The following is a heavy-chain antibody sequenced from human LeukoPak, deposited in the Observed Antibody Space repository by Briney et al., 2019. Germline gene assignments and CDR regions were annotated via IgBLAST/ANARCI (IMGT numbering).Heavy chain of an antibody. CDR2: IRQSGGT. D-gene: IGHD3-9*01. CDR3: ARAHYDILTGSWFDY. CDR1: GGSFSDSY. V-gene: IGHV4-34*01. Sequence: SETLSLTCAVSGGSFSDSYWSWIRQSPEKGLEWIGTIRQSGGTTYNPSLKSRVTMSVDTSKNQFSLKLSSVTAADTAVYYCARAHYDILTGSWFDYWGQGTLVTVSS. J-gene: IGHJ4*02.